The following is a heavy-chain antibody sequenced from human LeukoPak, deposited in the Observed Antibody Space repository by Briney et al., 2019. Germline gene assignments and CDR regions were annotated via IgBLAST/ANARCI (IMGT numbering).Heavy chain of an antibody. CDR3: ARGPFNYYDSSGYYY. D-gene: IGHD3-22*01. Sequence: GGSLRLSCAASGFTFSSYAMHWVRQAPGKGLEWVAVISYDGSNKYYADSVKGRFTISRDNSKNTLYLQMNSLRAEDAAVYYCARGPFNYYDSSGYYYWGQGTLVTVSS. V-gene: IGHV3-30-3*01. J-gene: IGHJ4*02. CDR1: GFTFSSYA. CDR2: ISYDGSNK.